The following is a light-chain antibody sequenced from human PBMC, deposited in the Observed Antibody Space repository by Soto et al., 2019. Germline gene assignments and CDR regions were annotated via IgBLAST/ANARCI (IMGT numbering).Light chain of an antibody. J-gene: IGLJ2*01. CDR2: SNN. Sequence: QTVVTQPPSASVTPGQRVTISCSGSSSNVGSNPVNWYQQLPGTAPKLLIYSNNQRPSGVPDRFSGSKSGTSASLAITGLQSDDEADYYCAAWDDSLNGPVFGGGTKVTVL. V-gene: IGLV1-44*01. CDR1: SSNVGSNP. CDR3: AAWDDSLNGPV.